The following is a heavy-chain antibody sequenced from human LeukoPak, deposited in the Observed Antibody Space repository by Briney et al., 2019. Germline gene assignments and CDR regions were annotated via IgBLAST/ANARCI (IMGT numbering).Heavy chain of an antibody. V-gene: IGHV4-59*12. J-gene: IGHJ4*02. CDR1: GGSISSSY. CDR2: IYSSGST. D-gene: IGHD3-22*01. CDR3: ARDNYYYDSSGYYFFDY. Sequence: SETLSLTCTVSGGSISSSYWSWIRQPPGKGLEWIGYIYSSGSTNYNPSLKSRVTISEDTSKNQFSLKLSSVTAADTAVYYCARDNYYYDSSGYYFFDYWGQGTLVTVSS.